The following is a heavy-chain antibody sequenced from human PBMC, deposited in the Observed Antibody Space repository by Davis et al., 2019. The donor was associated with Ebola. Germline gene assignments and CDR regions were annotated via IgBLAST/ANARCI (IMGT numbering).Heavy chain of an antibody. CDR1: GYTFTGFY. J-gene: IGHJ4*02. D-gene: IGHD4-17*01. V-gene: IGHV1-2*04. Sequence: ASVQVSCKASGYTFTGFYIHWARQAPGQGLEWLGWINPNTGGTNLAQKFQGWVTMTRDTSISTAYMELSRLRSDDTAVYYCARVGTVTTTFDYWGQGTLVTVSS. CDR2: INPNTGGT. CDR3: ARVGTVTTTFDY.